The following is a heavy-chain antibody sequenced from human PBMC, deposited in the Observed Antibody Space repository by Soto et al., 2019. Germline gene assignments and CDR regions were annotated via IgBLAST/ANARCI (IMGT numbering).Heavy chain of an antibody. Sequence: QVQLVQSGAEVKKPGSSVKVSCKASGGTFSSYTISWVRQAPGQGLEWMGRIIPILGIANYAQKFQGRVTISXXKXTXXAYRELSSLRSEDTAVYYCARDSVVGYGDPIWEGYWGQGTLVTVSS. CDR3: ARDSVVGYGDPIWEGY. V-gene: IGHV1-69*08. J-gene: IGHJ4*02. CDR2: IIPILGIA. CDR1: GGTFSSYT. D-gene: IGHD4-17*01.